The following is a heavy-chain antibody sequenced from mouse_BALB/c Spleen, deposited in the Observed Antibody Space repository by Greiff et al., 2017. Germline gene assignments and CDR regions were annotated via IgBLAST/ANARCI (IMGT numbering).Heavy chain of an antibody. CDR2: IRSKSNNYAT. J-gene: IGHJ1*01. V-gene: IGHV10-1*02. CDR1: GFTFNTYA. CDR3: VRLTRDPWYFDV. D-gene: IGHD3-3*01. Sequence: DVKLVESGGGLVQPKGSLKLSCAASGFTFNTYAMNWVRQAPGKGLEWVARIRSKSNNYATYYADSVKDRFTISRDDSQSMLYLQMNNLKTEDTAMYYCVRLTRDPWYFDVWGAGTTVTVSS.